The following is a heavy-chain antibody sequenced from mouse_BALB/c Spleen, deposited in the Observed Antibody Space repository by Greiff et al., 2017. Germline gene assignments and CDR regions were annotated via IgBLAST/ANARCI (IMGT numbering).Heavy chain of an antibody. V-gene: IGHV5-6-5*01. CDR1: GFTFSSYA. CDR2: ISSGGST. D-gene: IGHD2-3*01. J-gene: IGHJ2*01. Sequence: EVKVVESGGGLVKPGGSLKLSCAASGFTFSSYAMSWVRQTPEKRLEWVASISSGGSTYYPDSVKGRFTISRDNARNILYLQMSSLRSEDTAMYYCARRGDGYYPDYWGQGTTLTVSS. CDR3: ARRGDGYYPDY.